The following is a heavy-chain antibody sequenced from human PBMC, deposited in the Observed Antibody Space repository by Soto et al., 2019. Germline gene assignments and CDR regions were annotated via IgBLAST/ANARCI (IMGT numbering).Heavy chain of an antibody. J-gene: IGHJ4*02. V-gene: IGHV3-11*04. CDR1: GFIFRDWF. Sequence: GGSLRLSCAASGFIFRDWFMSWIRQAPGKGLEWISYISKDSGRATRYADSVKGRFTISRDNAKNSLYLQMNSLRAEDTAVYYCARGGGYNNEYFDYWGQGTPVTVSS. CDR3: ARGGGYNNEYFDY. D-gene: IGHD5-12*01. CDR2: ISKDSGRAT.